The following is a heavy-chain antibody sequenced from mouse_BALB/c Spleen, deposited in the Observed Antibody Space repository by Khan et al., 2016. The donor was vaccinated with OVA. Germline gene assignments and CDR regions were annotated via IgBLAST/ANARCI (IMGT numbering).Heavy chain of an antibody. Sequence: QVQLQQSGPELVRPGVSVKISCKGSGYTFTDYAMHWVKQSHAKSLEWIGLISTYSGNTNYKQKFKGKATMTVDKSSRTAYMELARLTSDDSAIYYCTRPAYDGYSDYWGQGTTLTVSS. CDR2: ISTYSGNT. V-gene: IGHV1S137*01. D-gene: IGHD2-3*01. CDR1: GYTFTDYA. CDR3: TRPAYDGYSDY. J-gene: IGHJ2*01.